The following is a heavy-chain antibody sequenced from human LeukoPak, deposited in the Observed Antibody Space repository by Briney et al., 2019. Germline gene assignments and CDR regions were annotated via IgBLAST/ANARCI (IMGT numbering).Heavy chain of an antibody. V-gene: IGHV4-31*03. CDR2: IHYGGST. J-gene: IGHJ4*02. D-gene: IGHD3-10*01. Sequence: SETLSLTCTVSGGSISSDTYYWSWIRQHPGKGLEWIGYIHYGGSTYYRPSLQSRVSISVDTSRNQFSLKLSSVTAADTAVYYCARSGGYFNFDYWGLGTLVTVSS. CDR1: GGSISSDTYY. CDR3: ARSGGYFNFDY.